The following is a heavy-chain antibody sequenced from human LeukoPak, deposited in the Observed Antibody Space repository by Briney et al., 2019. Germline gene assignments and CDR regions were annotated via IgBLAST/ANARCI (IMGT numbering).Heavy chain of an antibody. CDR1: GFTFSSYA. CDR3: GRVGGRSKAAKGDAFDI. D-gene: IGHD6-6*01. V-gene: IGHV3-23*01. Sequence: GGSLRLSCAASGFTFSSYAMSWVRQAPGKGLEWVSAISGSGGSTYYADSVKGRFTISRDNAQNSMYLQMNSLRAEDTAVYYCGRVGGRSKAAKGDAFDIWGQGTMVVVSS. CDR2: ISGSGGST. J-gene: IGHJ3*02.